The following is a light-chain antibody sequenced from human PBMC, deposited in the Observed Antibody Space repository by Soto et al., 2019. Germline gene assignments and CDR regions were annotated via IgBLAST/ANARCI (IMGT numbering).Light chain of an antibody. CDR1: QGISNH. J-gene: IGKJ4*01. CDR2: AAS. CDR3: QKFTSAPFT. Sequence: DIQMTQSPSSLSAYVGDRVTITCRASQGISNHLAWYQQKPGKLPKLLIYAASILQSGVPSRFSGSGSGTDFTLTNSSLQPEDVAIYYCQKFTSAPFTFGGGTKVEI. V-gene: IGKV1-27*01.